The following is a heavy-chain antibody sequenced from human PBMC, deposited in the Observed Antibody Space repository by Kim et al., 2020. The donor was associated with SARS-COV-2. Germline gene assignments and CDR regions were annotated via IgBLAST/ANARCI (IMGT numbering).Heavy chain of an antibody. V-gene: IGHV3-30*18. D-gene: IGHD2-15*01. J-gene: IGHJ6*01. CDR3: AKTVVAATRRYYYYYGM. Sequence: GGSLRLSCAASGSTFSSYGMHWVRQAPGKGLEWVAVISYDGSNKYYADSVKGRFTISRDNSKNTLYLQMNSLRAEDTAVYYCAKTVVAATRRYYYYYGM. CDR1: GSTFSSYG. CDR2: ISYDGSNK.